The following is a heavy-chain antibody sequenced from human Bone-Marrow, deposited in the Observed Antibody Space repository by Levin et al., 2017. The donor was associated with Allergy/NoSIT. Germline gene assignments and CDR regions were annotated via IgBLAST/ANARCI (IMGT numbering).Heavy chain of an antibody. CDR3: ARELGGDNGAYDI. D-gene: IGHD3-16*01. Sequence: ASVKVSCKASGSVSGYAFTGYYFHWVRQAPGQGLEWLGRINPNSGVTEHPPKFQGRVTVTRDTSISTTYLDLTSLTSGDTSLYYCARELGGDNGAYDIWGQGTMVIVSS. CDR1: GYAFTGYY. CDR2: INPNSGVT. J-gene: IGHJ3*02. V-gene: IGHV1-2*06.